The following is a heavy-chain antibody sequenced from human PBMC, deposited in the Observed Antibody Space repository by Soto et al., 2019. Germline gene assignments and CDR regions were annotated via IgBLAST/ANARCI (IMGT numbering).Heavy chain of an antibody. Sequence: SETLSLTCTVSGGSISSYYWSWIRQPPGKGLEWIGYIYYSGSTNYNPSLKSRVTISVDTSKNQFSLKLSSVTAADTAVYYCARGRPYGSGSYLPDYWGQGTLVPVSS. V-gene: IGHV4-59*01. CDR2: IYYSGST. CDR1: GGSISSYY. D-gene: IGHD3-10*01. J-gene: IGHJ4*02. CDR3: ARGRPYGSGSYLPDY.